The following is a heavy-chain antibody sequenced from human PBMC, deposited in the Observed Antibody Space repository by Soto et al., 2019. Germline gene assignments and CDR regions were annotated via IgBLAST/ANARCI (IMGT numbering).Heavy chain of an antibody. J-gene: IGHJ1*01. V-gene: IGHV4-39*01. CDR1: GGSISSSSYY. CDR3: AAVWFGESQQ. Sequence: QLQLQESGPGLVKPSETLSLTCTVSGGSISSSSYYWGWIRQPPGKGLEWIGSIYYSGRTYYNPSLKSRVTISVDTSKNQFSLKLSSVTAADTAVYYCAAVWFGESQQWGQGTLVTVSS. CDR2: IYYSGRT. D-gene: IGHD3-10*01.